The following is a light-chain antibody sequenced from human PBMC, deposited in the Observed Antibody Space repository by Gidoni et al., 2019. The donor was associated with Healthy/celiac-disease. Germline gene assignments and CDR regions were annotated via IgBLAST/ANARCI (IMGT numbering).Light chain of an antibody. CDR3: QQYDNTPLT. Sequence: SPPPLSASVGDRVTITCQASQNISNYLNWYQQKPGKAPKLLIYDASNLETGVPSRFSGSGSGTDFTFTISSLQPEDIATYYCQQYDNTPLTFXGXTKVEIK. CDR2: DAS. J-gene: IGKJ4*01. CDR1: QNISNY. V-gene: IGKV1-33*01.